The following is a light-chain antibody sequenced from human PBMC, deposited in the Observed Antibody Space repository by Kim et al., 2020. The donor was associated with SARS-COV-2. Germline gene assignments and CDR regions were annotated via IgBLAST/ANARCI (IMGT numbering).Light chain of an antibody. Sequence: SYELTQPPSVSVAPGQTARVACGGNNIESKSVHWYQQKPGQAPVLVIYYDSDRPSGLPERFSGSNSGNTATLTISRVEAGDEADYYCQVWDRSSNHPVFG. CDR1: NIESKS. CDR3: QVWDRSSNHPV. J-gene: IGLJ3*02. V-gene: IGLV3-21*04. CDR2: YDS.